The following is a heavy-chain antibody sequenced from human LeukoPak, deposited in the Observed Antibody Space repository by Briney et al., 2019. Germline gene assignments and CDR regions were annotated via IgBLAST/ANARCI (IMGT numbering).Heavy chain of an antibody. J-gene: IGHJ5*02. Sequence: GESLKISCKGSGYSLTSYWIGCVRQMPGQGLEWMGIIYPGDSDTRYSPSFQGQINISAAKSISTAYLQWSSLKASDTAMYYCATLPRRVVPAAINWFDPWGQGSLVTVSS. CDR3: ATLPRRVVPAAINWFDP. V-gene: IGHV5-51*01. D-gene: IGHD2-2*01. CDR1: GYSLTSYW. CDR2: IYPGDSDT.